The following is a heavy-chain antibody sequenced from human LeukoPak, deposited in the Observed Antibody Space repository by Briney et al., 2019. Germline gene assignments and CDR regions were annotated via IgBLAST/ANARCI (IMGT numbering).Heavy chain of an antibody. V-gene: IGHV3-74*01. D-gene: IGHD3-22*01. Sequence: GGSLRLSCAASGFTFSSYWMHWVRQAPGKGLVWVSRINSDGSSTSYADSVKGRFTISRDNAKNTLYLQMNSLRAEDTAVYYCAREGSTRWYYYGSSGLPDYWGQGTLVTVSS. CDR2: INSDGSST. CDR1: GFTFSSYW. CDR3: AREGSTRWYYYGSSGLPDY. J-gene: IGHJ4*02.